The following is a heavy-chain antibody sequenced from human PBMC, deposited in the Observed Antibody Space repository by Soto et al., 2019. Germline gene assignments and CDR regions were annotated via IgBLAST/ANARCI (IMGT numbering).Heavy chain of an antibody. J-gene: IGHJ3*02. CDR2: IWYDGSNK. CDR3: ASSGPGITGTPHDAFDI. D-gene: IGHD1-7*01. V-gene: IGHV3-33*01. CDR1: GFTFSSYG. Sequence: PGGSLRLSCAASGFTFSSYGMHWVRQAPGKGLEWVAVIWYDGSNKYYADSVKGRFTISRDNSKNTLYLQMNSLRAEDTAVYYCASSGPGITGTPHDAFDIWGQGTMVTVSS.